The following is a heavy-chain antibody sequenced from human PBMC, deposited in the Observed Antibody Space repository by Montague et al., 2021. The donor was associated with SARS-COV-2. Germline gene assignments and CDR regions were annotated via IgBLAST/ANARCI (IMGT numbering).Heavy chain of an antibody. D-gene: IGHD3-22*01. V-gene: IGHV4-31*03. CDR1: GGSISSGGYY. CDR3: ARARITMIVVVNAFDI. J-gene: IGHJ3*02. CDR2: IYYSRST. Sequence: TLSLTCTVSGGSISSGGYYWSWTRQHPGKGLEWIGYIYYSRSTYYNPSLKSRVTISVDTSKNQFSLKLSSVTAADTAVYYCARARITMIVVVNAFDIWGQGTMVTVSS.